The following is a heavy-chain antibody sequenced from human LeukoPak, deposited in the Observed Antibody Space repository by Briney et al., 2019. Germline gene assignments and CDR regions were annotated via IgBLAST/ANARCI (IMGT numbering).Heavy chain of an antibody. J-gene: IGHJ4*02. CDR2: ISGSGDNT. D-gene: IGHD3-22*01. V-gene: IGHV3-23*01. Sequence: GGSLRLSCAASGFTFSSYAMRWVRQAPGKGLEWVSAISGSGDNTYYADSVKGRFTISRDNSKNTLYLKMNSLRAEDTAVYYCAKVPTYYYDSRGEYYFDYWGQGTLVTVSS. CDR1: GFTFSSYA. CDR3: AKVPTYYYDSRGEYYFDY.